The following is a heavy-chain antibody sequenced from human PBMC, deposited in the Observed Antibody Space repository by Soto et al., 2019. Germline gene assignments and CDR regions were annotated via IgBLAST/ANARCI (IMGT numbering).Heavy chain of an antibody. CDR3: ATAGKYDRSGRDC. CDR2: INPNSGGT. D-gene: IGHD3-22*01. CDR1: GYTFTDYY. V-gene: IGHV1-2*02. Sequence: ASVKVSCKASGYTFTDYYMHWVRQAPGQGLEWMGWINPNSGGTNYAQKFQGRVTMTRDTSISTAYMELSRLRSDDTAVYYCATAGKYDRSGRDCWGQGTLVTVS. J-gene: IGHJ4*02.